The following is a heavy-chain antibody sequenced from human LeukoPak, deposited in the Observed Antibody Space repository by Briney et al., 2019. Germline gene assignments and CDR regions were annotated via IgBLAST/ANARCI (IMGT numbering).Heavy chain of an antibody. CDR2: IIPIFGTA. D-gene: IGHD5-18*01. J-gene: IGHJ3*02. V-gene: IGHV1-69*13. CDR1: GGTFSSYA. Sequence: GASVKVSCKASGGTFSSYAISWVRQAPGQGLEWMGRIIPIFGTANYAQKFQGRVTITADESTSTAYMELSSLRSEDTAVYYCATADVDTAMVIAFDIWGQGTMVTVSS. CDR3: ATADVDTAMVIAFDI.